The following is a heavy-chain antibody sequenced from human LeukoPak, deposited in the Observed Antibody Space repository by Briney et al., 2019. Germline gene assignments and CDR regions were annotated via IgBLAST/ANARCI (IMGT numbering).Heavy chain of an antibody. CDR2: ISYDGSNK. CDR1: GFTFSSYG. D-gene: IGHD6-13*01. J-gene: IGHJ4*02. Sequence: GGSLRLSCAASGFTFSSYGMHWVRQAPGKGLEWVAVISYDGSNKYYADSVKGRFTISRDNSKNTLYPQMNSLRAEDTAVYYCASESGPYSSSWIDYWGQGTLVTVSS. V-gene: IGHV3-30*03. CDR3: ASESGPYSSSWIDY.